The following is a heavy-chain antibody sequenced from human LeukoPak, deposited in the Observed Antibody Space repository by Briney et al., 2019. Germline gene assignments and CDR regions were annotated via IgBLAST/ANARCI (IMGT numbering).Heavy chain of an antibody. V-gene: IGHV3-23*01. J-gene: IGHJ4*02. D-gene: IGHD5-24*01. Sequence: GGSLRLSCAASGFTFSSYAMSWVRQAPGKGLEWVSAISGSGGSTYYADSVKGRFTISRDNSKNTLYLQMNSLRAEDTAVYYCARSRGDGYNYGYWGQGTLVTVSS. CDR1: GFTFSSYA. CDR3: ARSRGDGYNYGY. CDR2: ISGSGGST.